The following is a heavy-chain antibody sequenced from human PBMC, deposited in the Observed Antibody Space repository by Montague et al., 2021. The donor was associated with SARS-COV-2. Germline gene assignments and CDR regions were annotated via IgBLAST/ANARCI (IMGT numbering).Heavy chain of an antibody. CDR3: ARDSEDGYNYYFDN. Sequence: SETLSLTCSVSRGSINNYYWSWIRQPPGKGLEWIGYISYSGSTDYNPSLKSRVTISVGTSKNQFSLKLSSVTAADTAVYYCARDSEDGYNYYFDNWGQGSLVTVSS. CDR2: ISYSGST. V-gene: IGHV4-59*01. J-gene: IGHJ4*02. CDR1: RGSINNYY. D-gene: IGHD5-24*01.